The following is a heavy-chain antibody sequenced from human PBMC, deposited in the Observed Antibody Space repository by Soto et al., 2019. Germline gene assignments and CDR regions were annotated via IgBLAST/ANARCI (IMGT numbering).Heavy chain of an antibody. V-gene: IGHV3-48*02. J-gene: IGHJ6*02. D-gene: IGHD3-10*01. CDR1: GFTFSRYN. Sequence: GGSLRLSCVASGFTFSRYNMHWVRQAPGKGLEWVAYVTTSGDTMFYADSVEGRFAISRDVAKNSVHLQMNSLGDEDTAVYYRVREEASGSSGLTYHYYYNGMDVWGQGTTVTVSS. CDR2: VTTSGDTM. CDR3: VREEASGSSGLTYHYYYNGMDV.